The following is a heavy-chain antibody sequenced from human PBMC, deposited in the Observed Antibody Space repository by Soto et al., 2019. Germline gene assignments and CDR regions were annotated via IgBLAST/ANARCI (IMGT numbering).Heavy chain of an antibody. CDR2: MNSDGSST. D-gene: IGHD6-19*01. J-gene: IGHJ1*01. Sequence: EVQLVESGGGLVQPGGSLRLSCAASGFTFSSYWMHWVRQVPGKGLVWVSRMNSDGSSTNYADSVKGRFTISRDNAKKTLSLQMNSLRVEDTSVYYCALGSFYLSSEFQHWGQGTLVTVSS. CDR3: ALGSFYLSSEFQH. CDR1: GFTFSSYW. V-gene: IGHV3-74*01.